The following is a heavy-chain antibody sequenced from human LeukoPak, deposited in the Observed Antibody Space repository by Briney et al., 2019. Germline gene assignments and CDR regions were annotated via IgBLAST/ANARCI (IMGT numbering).Heavy chain of an antibody. D-gene: IGHD3-3*01. V-gene: IGHV1-8*01. CDR2: MNPNIGNT. CDR3: ARVYNYDFWSGYWVHYYGMDV. CDR1: GYTFTSYD. J-gene: IGHJ6*02. Sequence: ASVKVSCKASGYTFTSYDINGVRQATGQGLEWMGWMNPNIGNTGYAQKFQGRVTMTRNTSISTAYLELSNLRSEHTAVYYCARVYNYDFWSGYWVHYYGMDVWGQGTTVTVSS.